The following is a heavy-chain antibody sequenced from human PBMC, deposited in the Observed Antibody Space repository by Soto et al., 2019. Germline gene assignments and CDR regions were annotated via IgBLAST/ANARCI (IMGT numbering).Heavy chain of an antibody. CDR2: IYYSGST. CDR3: ARGLRVVVSHDDAFDI. J-gene: IGHJ3*02. Sequence: QLQLQESGPGLVKPSETLSLTCTVSGGSISSSSYYWGWIRQPPGKGLEWIGTIYYSGSTYYNPSLKSRVTISVATSKKQFSLRLGSVTAADTAVYYCARGLRVVVSHDDAFDIWGQGTMVTVSS. CDR1: GGSISSSSYY. V-gene: IGHV4-39*01. D-gene: IGHD2-21*01.